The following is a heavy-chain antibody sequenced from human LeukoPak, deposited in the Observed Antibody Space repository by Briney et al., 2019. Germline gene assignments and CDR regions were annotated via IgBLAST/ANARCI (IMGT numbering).Heavy chain of an antibody. CDR1: GFTFSSYA. V-gene: IGHV3-23*01. J-gene: IGHJ5*02. CDR3: AKSQARWFAELPLSKDWFDP. Sequence: GGSLRLSCAASGFTFSSYAMSWVRQAPGKGLEWVSAISGSGGSTYYADSVNGRFIISRDKSKNSLHLQMNSRTTEHTDVYYCAKSQARWFAELPLSKDWFDPWGQGTLVTLSS. D-gene: IGHD3-10*01. CDR2: ISGSGGST.